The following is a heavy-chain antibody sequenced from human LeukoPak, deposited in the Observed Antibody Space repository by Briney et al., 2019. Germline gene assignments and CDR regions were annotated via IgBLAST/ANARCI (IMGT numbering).Heavy chain of an antibody. J-gene: IGHJ4*02. CDR1: GFTFSSYW. D-gene: IGHD5-12*01. Sequence: GGSLRLSYAASGFTFSSYWMHWVRQVPGKGLVWVSRINSDASSTNYADSVKGRFTISRDNAKNTLYLQMNSLRAEDTAVYYCTRVRGYDSDFWGQGTLVTVSS. V-gene: IGHV3-74*01. CDR3: TRVRGYDSDF. CDR2: INSDASST.